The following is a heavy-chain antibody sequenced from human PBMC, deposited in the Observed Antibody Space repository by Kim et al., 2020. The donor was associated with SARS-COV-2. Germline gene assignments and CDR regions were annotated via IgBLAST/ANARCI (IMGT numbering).Heavy chain of an antibody. V-gene: IGHV4-31*02. Sequence: SLKSRVTISVGTSKNQFSLKLSSVTAADRAVYYCARVGPSEVVTIYYFDYWGQGTLVTVSS. D-gene: IGHD3-22*01. J-gene: IGHJ4*02. CDR3: ARVGPSEVVTIYYFDY.